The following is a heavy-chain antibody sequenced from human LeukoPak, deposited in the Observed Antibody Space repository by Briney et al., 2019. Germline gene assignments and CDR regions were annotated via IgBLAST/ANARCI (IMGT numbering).Heavy chain of an antibody. D-gene: IGHD6-6*01. CDR1: GFTFSSYS. J-gene: IGHJ4*02. V-gene: IGHV3-48*01. CDR3: ARDLAARLNTFDY. Sequence: GGSLRLSCAASGFTFSSYSMNWVRQAPGKGLEWVSYISSSSSTIYYADSVKGRFTISRDNAKNSLYLQMNSLRAEDTAVYYCARDLAARLNTFDYWGQGTLVTVSS. CDR2: ISSSSSTI.